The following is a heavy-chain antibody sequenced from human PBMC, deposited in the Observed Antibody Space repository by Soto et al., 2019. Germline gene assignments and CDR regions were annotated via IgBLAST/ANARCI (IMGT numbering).Heavy chain of an antibody. D-gene: IGHD1-26*01. J-gene: IGHJ6*02. V-gene: IGHV3-23*01. CDR1: GFMFSSYA. CDR3: ANVDSWSPRPRDV. Sequence: PGGSLRLSCVASGFMFSSYAMSWVCQPPGKGLQWVSTISISGGSTYYADSVKRRFTISRDNSKNTLYLQMNSLRAEDPAIYFCANVDSWSPRPRDVWGRGTRVAVAS. CDR2: ISISGGST.